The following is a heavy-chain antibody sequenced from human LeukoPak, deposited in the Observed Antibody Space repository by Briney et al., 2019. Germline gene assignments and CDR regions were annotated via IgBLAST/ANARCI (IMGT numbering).Heavy chain of an antibody. CDR3: ARLGCSSTSCRSDFDY. CDR2: INPNSGGT. V-gene: IGHV1-2*06. D-gene: IGHD2-2*01. J-gene: IGHJ4*02. Sequence: VASVKVSCTASGYTFTGYYMHWVRQAPGQGLEWMGRINPNSGGTNYAQKFQGRVTMTRDTSISTAYMELSRLRSDDAAVYYCARLGCSSTSCRSDFDYWGQGTLVTVSS. CDR1: GYTFTGYY.